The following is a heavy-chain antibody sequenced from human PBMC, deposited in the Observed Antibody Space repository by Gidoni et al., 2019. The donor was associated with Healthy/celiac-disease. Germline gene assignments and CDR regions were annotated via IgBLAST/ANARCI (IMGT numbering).Heavy chain of an antibody. CDR2: ISSSSSYI. V-gene: IGHV3-21*01. J-gene: IGHJ5*02. D-gene: IGHD4-17*01. CDR1: GFTFSSYS. Sequence: EVQLVESGVGLVKPGGSLRLSCAASGFTFSSYSMNWVRQPPGKGLEWVSSISSSSSYIYYADSAKGRFTIARDNAKNSLYLQMNSLRAEDTAVYYCARDLTPVTTGSYASWGQGTLVTVSS. CDR3: ARDLTPVTTGSYAS.